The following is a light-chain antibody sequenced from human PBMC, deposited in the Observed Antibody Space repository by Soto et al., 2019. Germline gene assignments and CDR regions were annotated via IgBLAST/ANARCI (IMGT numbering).Light chain of an antibody. Sequence: DVQMTQSPSSLSASVGDRVTIACRASQDITNYLNWYQQKPGKAPKLLIYDASNLERGVPSRFSGSGSGTDFTFTISGLLPEDIATYYCQQYVNLPRTFGQGTRLEIK. J-gene: IGKJ5*01. CDR1: QDITNY. CDR2: DAS. CDR3: QQYVNLPRT. V-gene: IGKV1-33*01.